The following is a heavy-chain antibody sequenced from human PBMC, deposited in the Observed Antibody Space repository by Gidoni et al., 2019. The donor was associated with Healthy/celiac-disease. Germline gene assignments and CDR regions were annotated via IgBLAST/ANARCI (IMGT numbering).Heavy chain of an antibody. V-gene: IGHV3-33*01. CDR2: IWYDGSNK. D-gene: IGHD3-3*01. CDR1: GFTFSSYG. J-gene: IGHJ6*02. Sequence: QVQLVESGGGVVQPGRSLRLSCAASGFTFSSYGMHWVRQAPGKGLGWVAVIWYDGSNKYYADSVKGRFTISRDNSKNTLYLQMNSLRAEDTAVYYCAREGYDFWSGYSFYYYYGMDVWGQGTTVTVSS. CDR3: AREGYDFWSGYSFYYYYGMDV.